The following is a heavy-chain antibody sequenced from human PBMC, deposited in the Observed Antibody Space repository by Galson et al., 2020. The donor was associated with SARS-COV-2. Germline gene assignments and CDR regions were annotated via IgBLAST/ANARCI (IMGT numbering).Heavy chain of an antibody. CDR1: GFTFSSYA. CDR3: ARAGSTSYWQPFDY. J-gene: IGHJ4*02. D-gene: IGHD2-2*01. CDR2: ISYDGSNT. V-gene: IGHV3-30*04. Sequence: QLGESLKISCAAHGFTFSSYAKHWVRQAPGKGLEWVTVISYDGSNTYYADSVKGRFTISRDNSKNTLYLQMNSLRAEDTAVYYCARAGSTSYWQPFDYWGQGTLVTVSS.